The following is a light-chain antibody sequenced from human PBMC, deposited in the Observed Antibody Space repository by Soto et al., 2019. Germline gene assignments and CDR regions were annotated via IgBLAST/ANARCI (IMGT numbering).Light chain of an antibody. CDR2: AAS. CDR3: KRHNSAPPVS. CDR1: QGISNY. J-gene: IGKJ3*01. Sequence: DIQMTQSPSSLSASVGDRVTITCRASQGISNYLAWYQQKPGKVPKLLIYAASTLQSGVPSWFSGSGSVTDFTLTISSLQPEDVATYYCKRHNSAPPVSFGPGTKVDLK. V-gene: IGKV1-27*01.